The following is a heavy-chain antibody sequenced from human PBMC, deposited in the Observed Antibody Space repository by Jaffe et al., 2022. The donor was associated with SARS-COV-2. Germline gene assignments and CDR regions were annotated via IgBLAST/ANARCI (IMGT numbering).Heavy chain of an antibody. V-gene: IGHV3-30*04. CDR1: GFTFTTYA. CDR2: VSYDGSNK. Sequence: QVQLVESGGGVVQPGRSLSLSCAASGFTFTTYAMHWVRQAPGKGLEWVAVVSYDGSNKYYADSVKGRFTISRDNSKDTLYLQMNSLRGEDTAVYYCASATRSTGNEIAYWGRGTLVTVSS. CDR3: ASATRSTGNEIAY. D-gene: IGHD1-1*01. J-gene: IGHJ4*02.